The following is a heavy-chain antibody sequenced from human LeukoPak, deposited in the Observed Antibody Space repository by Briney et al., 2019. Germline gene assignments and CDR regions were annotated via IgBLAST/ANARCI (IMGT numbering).Heavy chain of an antibody. CDR2: ISGSGGST. CDR1: GFTFSSYA. D-gene: IGHD6-19*01. V-gene: IGHV3-23*01. J-gene: IGHJ4*02. CDR3: AKVPRYSSGWYYFDY. Sequence: PGGSLRLSCAASGFTFSSYAMSWVRQAPGKGLEWVSAISGSGGSTYYADSVKGRFTISRDNSKNTLYLQMNSLRAEDTAVYYCAKVPRYSSGWYYFDYWGQGTLVTVSS.